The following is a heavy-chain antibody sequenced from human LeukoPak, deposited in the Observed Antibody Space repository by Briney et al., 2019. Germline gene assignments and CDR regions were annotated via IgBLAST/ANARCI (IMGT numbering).Heavy chain of an antibody. CDR1: GGHIRSGGYY. CDR3: ATEIAAAGSFDY. CDR2: IYYSGST. Sequence: SQTLSLTCTVSGGHIRSGGYYWRWIRQHPGKGLEWIGYIYYSGSTYYNPSLKSRVTISIDTSKNQFSLMLSSVTPADTALYYCATEIAAAGSFDYWGQGTLVTVAS. V-gene: IGHV4-31*03. D-gene: IGHD6-13*01. J-gene: IGHJ4*02.